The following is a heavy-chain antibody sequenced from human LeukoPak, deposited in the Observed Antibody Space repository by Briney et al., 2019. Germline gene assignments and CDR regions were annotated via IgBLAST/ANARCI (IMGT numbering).Heavy chain of an antibody. Sequence: SGGSLRLSCAASGFTFNSAWMSWVRQAPGKGLELVAQIKTETDGWTTDYAAPVKGRVTISRDGSKNMVFLQMNSLKTDDTALYYCTWSGLKIESWGQGTLVTVSS. CDR3: TWSGLKIES. V-gene: IGHV3-15*01. CDR2: IKTETDGWTT. CDR1: GFTFNSAW. J-gene: IGHJ4*02. D-gene: IGHD3-3*01.